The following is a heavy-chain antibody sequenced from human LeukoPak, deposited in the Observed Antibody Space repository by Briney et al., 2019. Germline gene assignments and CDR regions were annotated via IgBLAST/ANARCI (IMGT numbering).Heavy chain of an antibody. J-gene: IGHJ4*02. Sequence: GGSLRLSCAASGFTFGSYSMNWVRQAPGKGLEWVSSISTSSRYISYADSVKGRFTISRDNAKSSLYLQMNSLRAEDTAVYYCARGHYGDRKYYFDYWGQGTLVTVSS. V-gene: IGHV3-21*01. CDR1: GFTFGSYS. CDR2: ISTSSRYI. D-gene: IGHD4-17*01. CDR3: ARGHYGDRKYYFDY.